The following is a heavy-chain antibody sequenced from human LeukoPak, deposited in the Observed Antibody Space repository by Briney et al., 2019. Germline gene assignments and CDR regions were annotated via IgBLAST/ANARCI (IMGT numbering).Heavy chain of an antibody. Sequence: PSETLSLTCTVSGGSISSSSCYWGWIPQPPRKGLEWIGSIYYSGSTYYNPSLKSRVTISVDTSKNPFFLKLSSVIAADTAVYYCAIHISGHIDYWGQGTLVTVSS. D-gene: IGHD2-15*01. J-gene: IGHJ4*02. CDR2: IYYSGST. V-gene: IGHV4-39*01. CDR1: GGSISSSSCY. CDR3: AIHISGHIDY.